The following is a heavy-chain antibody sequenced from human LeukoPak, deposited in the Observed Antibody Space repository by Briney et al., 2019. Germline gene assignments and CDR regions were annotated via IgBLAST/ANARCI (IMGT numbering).Heavy chain of an antibody. V-gene: IGHV3-21*01. D-gene: IGHD1-14*01. CDR2: ISGSAWTI. CDR3: TRDIRLTTDRDAFDI. J-gene: IGHJ3*02. CDR1: RFTFSSYS. Sequence: GGSLRLSCAASRFTFSSYSMNWVRQAPGKGLEWVSSISGSAWTIYDTDSVKGRFTTSRDNAKNSLYLQMNSLRPEDTAVYFCTRDIRLTTDRDAFDIWGQGTMVTVSS.